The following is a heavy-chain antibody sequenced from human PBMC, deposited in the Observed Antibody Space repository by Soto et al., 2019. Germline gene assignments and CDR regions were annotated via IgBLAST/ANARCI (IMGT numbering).Heavy chain of an antibody. CDR1: GGSISSYN. D-gene: IGHD3-22*01. J-gene: IGHJ4*02. Sequence: SETLSLTCTVSGGSISSYNWSWIRQSPGKGLEWIGYIYYSGSTNYNPSLKSRVTISVDTSKNQFSLKLSSVTAADTAVYYCARMRGTYDSSGFDYWGQGTLVTVS. CDR3: ARMRGTYDSSGFDY. CDR2: IYYSGST. V-gene: IGHV4-59*01.